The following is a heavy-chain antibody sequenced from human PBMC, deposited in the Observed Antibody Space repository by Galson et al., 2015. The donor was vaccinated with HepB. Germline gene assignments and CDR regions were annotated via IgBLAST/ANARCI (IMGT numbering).Heavy chain of an antibody. V-gene: IGHV3-74*01. CDR1: GFTFSTYW. CDR2: INSDGIST. D-gene: IGHD3-22*01. Sequence: SLRLSCAASGFTFSTYWMHWVRQGPGKGLVWVSRINSDGISTSYADSVKGRFTISRDNAKNTLYLQMNSLRAEDTAVYYCARVAGDSRGYYYFVPEFYFDYWGQGTLVTFSS. CDR3: ARVAGDSRGYYYFVPEFYFDY. J-gene: IGHJ4*02.